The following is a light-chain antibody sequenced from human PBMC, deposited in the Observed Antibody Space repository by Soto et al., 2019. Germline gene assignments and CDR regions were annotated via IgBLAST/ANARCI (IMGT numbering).Light chain of an antibody. CDR2: GAS. CDR3: KQYNSYSRT. CDR1: QSVRSN. Sequence: EIVMTQSPGTLSVSPGERATLSCMASQSVRSNLAWYQQKPGQAPRLLIYGASTRATGIQARFSGSGSGTEFTLTIRSLQPDDFATYYCKQYNSYSRTFGPGTKVDIK. V-gene: IGKV3-15*01. J-gene: IGKJ1*01.